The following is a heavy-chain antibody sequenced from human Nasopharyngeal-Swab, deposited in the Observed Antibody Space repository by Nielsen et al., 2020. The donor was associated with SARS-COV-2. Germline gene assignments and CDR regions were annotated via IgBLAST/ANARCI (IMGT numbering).Heavy chain of an antibody. Sequence: SETLSLTCAVYGGSFSGYYWSWIRQPPGKGLEWIGEINHSGSTNYNPSLKSRVTISVDTSKNQFSLKLSSVTAADTAVYYRARDRYYYGSGSRYYYYGMDVWGQGTTVTVSS. CDR3: ARDRYYYGSGSRYYYYGMDV. J-gene: IGHJ6*02. D-gene: IGHD3-10*01. V-gene: IGHV4-34*01. CDR1: GGSFSGYY. CDR2: INHSGST.